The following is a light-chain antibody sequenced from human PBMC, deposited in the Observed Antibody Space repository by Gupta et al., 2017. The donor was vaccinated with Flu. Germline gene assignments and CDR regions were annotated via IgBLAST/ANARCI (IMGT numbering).Light chain of an antibody. CDR1: TSDIGAYDR. Sequence: QSALTQPASVSGSPGQSITISCIGSTSDIGAYDRVSWCQQHPGKAHKLMIYEVTKRPAGVSNRFSASKSGNTASLTISGLQAEDEADYYCTSLTTSGTWVFGGGTKLTVL. CDR2: EVT. J-gene: IGLJ3*02. CDR3: TSLTTSGTWV. V-gene: IGLV2-14*01.